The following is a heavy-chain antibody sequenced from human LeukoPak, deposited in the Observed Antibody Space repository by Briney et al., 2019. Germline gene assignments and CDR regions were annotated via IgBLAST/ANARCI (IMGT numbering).Heavy chain of an antibody. V-gene: IGHV1-3*01. Sequence: AASVKVSCKASGYTFTSYAMHWVRQAPGQRLEWMGWINAGNGNTKYSQKFQGRVTITRDTSASTAYMELSSLRSEDTAVYYCARAGWSTYFDYWGQGTLVTVSS. J-gene: IGHJ4*02. CDR3: ARAGWSTYFDY. CDR2: INAGNGNT. D-gene: IGHD6-19*01. CDR1: GYTFTSYA.